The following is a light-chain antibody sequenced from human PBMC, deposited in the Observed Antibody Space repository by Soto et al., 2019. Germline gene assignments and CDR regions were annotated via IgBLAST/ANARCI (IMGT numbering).Light chain of an antibody. J-gene: IGKJ1*01. V-gene: IGKV1-5*03. Sequence: DIQMTQSPSTLSASVGDRVTITCRASQSIYSYLAWYQQKPGKAPKVLIYKASSLESGVPSRFSGSGSGTEFTLTISSLQPDDFATYYCQQYNNFWTFGQGTKVEIK. CDR1: QSIYSY. CDR3: QQYNNFWT. CDR2: KAS.